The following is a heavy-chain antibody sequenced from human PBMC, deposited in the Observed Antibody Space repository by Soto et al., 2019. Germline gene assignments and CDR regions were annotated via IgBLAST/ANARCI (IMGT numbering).Heavy chain of an antibody. D-gene: IGHD3-3*01. J-gene: IGHJ6*03. CDR1: GGSISSSSYY. V-gene: IGHV4-39*01. CDR3: ARGPLYDFWSGYYPPNYYYYYMDV. CDR2: IYYSGST. Sequence: SETLSHSYTVAGGSISSSSYYWGWIRKPPGKGLEWIGSIYYSGSTYYNPSLKSRVTISVDTSKNQFSLKLSSVIAADTAVYYCARGPLYDFWSGYYPPNYYYYYMDVWGKGTTVTVSS.